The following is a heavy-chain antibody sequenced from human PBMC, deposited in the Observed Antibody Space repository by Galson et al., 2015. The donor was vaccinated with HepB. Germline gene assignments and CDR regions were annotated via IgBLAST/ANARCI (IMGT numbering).Heavy chain of an antibody. CDR3: ARDDSYGPGSYYYGMDV. CDR2: IKQDGSEK. V-gene: IGHV3-7*03. J-gene: IGHJ6*02. D-gene: IGHD5-18*01. Sequence: SLRLSCAASGFTFSSYWMSWVRQAPGKGLEWVANIKQDGSEKYYVDSVKGRFTISRDNAKNSLYLQMNSLRAEDTAVYYCARDDSYGPGSYYYGMDVWGQGTTVTVSS. CDR1: GFTFSSYW.